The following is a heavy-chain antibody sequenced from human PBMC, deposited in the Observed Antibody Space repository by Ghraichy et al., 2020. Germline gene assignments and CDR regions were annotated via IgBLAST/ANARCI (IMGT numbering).Heavy chain of an antibody. J-gene: IGHJ4*02. Sequence: GSLRLSCAASGFTLFNAWMNWVRQAPGKGLEWVGRIKSNTDGGTTDYAAPVKGRFTISRDDSKNTLYLQMNSLKTEDTAVYYCTTGGGRYFDYWGQGTLVTVSS. V-gene: IGHV3-15*07. CDR1: GFTLFNAW. D-gene: IGHD1-1*01. CDR3: TTGGGRYFDY. CDR2: IKSNTDGGTT.